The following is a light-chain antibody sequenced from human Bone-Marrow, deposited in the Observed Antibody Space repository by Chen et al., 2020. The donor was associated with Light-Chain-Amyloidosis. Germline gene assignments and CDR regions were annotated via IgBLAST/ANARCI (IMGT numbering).Light chain of an antibody. J-gene: IGKJ2*01. Sequence: EIVLTQSPGTLSLSPGERATLSCRASQSVSYSYLAWYQQKPGQAPRLLIYGVSSRATGIPDRFSASGSESGTDFTLTISRLEPEDFAVYYCQQYAASPYTFGQGTKLEIK. CDR1: QSVSYSY. V-gene: IGKV3-20*01. CDR3: QQYAASPYT. CDR2: GVS.